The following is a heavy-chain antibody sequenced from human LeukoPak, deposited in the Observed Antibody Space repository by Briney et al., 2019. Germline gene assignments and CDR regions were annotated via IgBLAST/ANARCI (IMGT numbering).Heavy chain of an antibody. CDR2: ISAYNGNT. Sequence: GASVKVSCKASGSTLHTYDINWVRQAPGQGLEWMGWISAYNGNTNYAQKLQGRVTMTTDTSTSTAYMELRSLRSDDTAVYYCARARTYYGSGSSMSGYFDYWGQGTLVTVSS. J-gene: IGHJ4*02. D-gene: IGHD3-10*01. CDR3: ARARTYYGSGSSMSGYFDY. CDR1: GSTLHTYD. V-gene: IGHV1-18*01.